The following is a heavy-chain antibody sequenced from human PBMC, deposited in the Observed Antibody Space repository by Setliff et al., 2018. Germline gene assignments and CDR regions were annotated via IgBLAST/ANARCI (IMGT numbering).Heavy chain of an antibody. CDR2: ITPIFETA. J-gene: IGHJ6*02. CDR3: ARDSVTLGQLERRGGWHYYGMDV. Sequence: SVKVSCKASGGTFSGYAFSWVRQAPGEGLEWMGGITPIFETAHYAEKLQDRVTITADKSTSTVHMEVSSLTSEDTAVYFCARDSVTLGQLERRGGWHYYGMDVWGQGSRVTVSS. CDR1: GGTFSGYA. V-gene: IGHV1-69*06. D-gene: IGHD1-1*01.